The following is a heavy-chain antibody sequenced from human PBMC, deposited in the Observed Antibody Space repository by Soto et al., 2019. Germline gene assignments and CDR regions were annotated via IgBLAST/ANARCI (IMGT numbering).Heavy chain of an antibody. V-gene: IGHV3-15*01. CDR3: TTVAYGEYVSDY. CDR1: GFAFTNAW. CDR2: IRSQIDGGTT. D-gene: IGHD4-17*01. J-gene: IGHJ4*02. Sequence: PGGSLRLSCAASGFAFTNAWMTWVRQAPGKALEWVGRIRSQIDGGTTDYAAPVKGRFTISRYDSKNTLYLQMNSLKTEETAVYYCTTVAYGEYVSDYWGQGTLVTVSS.